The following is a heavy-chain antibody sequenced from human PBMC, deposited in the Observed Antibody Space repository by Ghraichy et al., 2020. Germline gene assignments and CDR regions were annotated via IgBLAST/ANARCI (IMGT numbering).Heavy chain of an antibody. Sequence: SETLSLTCTVSGGSISSYYWSWIRQPAGKGLEWIGRIYTSGSTNYNPSLKSRVTMSVDTSKNQFSLKLSSVTAADTAVYYCARSIHGYYYYYYGMDVWGQGTTVTVSS. CDR2: IYTSGST. V-gene: IGHV4-4*07. CDR3: ARSIHGYYYYYYGMDV. CDR1: GGSISSYY. D-gene: IGHD3-10*01. J-gene: IGHJ6*02.